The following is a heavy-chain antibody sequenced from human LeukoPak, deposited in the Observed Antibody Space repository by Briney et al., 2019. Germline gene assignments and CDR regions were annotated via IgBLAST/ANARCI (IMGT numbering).Heavy chain of an antibody. CDR1: GFTFSSYS. D-gene: IGHD3-3*01. CDR2: ISSSSSTI. J-gene: IGHJ4*02. CDR3: ARAPITIFGVVTPTGDY. V-gene: IGHV3-48*04. Sequence: PGGSLRLSCAASGFTFSSYSMNWVRQAPGKGLEWVSYISSSSSTIYYADSVKGRFTISRDNAKNSLYLQMNSLRAEDTAVYYCARAPITIFGVVTPTGDYWGQGTLVTVSS.